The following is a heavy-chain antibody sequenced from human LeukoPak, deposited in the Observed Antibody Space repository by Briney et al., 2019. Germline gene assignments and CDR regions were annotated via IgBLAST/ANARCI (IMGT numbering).Heavy chain of an antibody. J-gene: IGHJ4*02. CDR1: GYTFTSYD. CDR2: MNPNSGNT. CDR3: ARGQGSHGQQLGDF. V-gene: IGHV1-8*01. Sequence: ASVKVSCKASGYTFTSYDINWVRQATRQGLEWMGWMNPNSGNTGYAQNFQGRVTMTRNTSISTAYMELSSLKSEDTAVYYCARGQGSHGQQLGDFWGQGTLVTVSS. D-gene: IGHD6-13*01.